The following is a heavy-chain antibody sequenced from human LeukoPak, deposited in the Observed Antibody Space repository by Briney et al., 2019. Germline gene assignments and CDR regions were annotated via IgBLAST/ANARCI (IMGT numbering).Heavy chain of an antibody. V-gene: IGHV3-7*01. Sequence: PGGSLRLSCAASGFTFSSYLMSWVRQAPGKGLEWVANIKQDGSEKYYVDSVKGRFTISRDNAKNSLYLQMNSLRAEDTAVYYCSFGVAYWGQGTLVTVSS. CDR2: IKQDGSEK. D-gene: IGHD3-3*01. J-gene: IGHJ4*02. CDR1: GFTFSSYL. CDR3: SFGVAY.